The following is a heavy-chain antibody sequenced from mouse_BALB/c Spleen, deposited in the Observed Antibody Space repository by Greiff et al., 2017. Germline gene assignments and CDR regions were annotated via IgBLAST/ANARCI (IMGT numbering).Heavy chain of an antibody. CDR1: GFTFSSYA. D-gene: IGHD1-1*01. J-gene: IGHJ4*01. Sequence: EVMLVESGGGLVKPGGSLKLSCAASGFTFSSYAMSWVRQTPEKRLEWVASISSGGSNYYPDSVKGRFTISRDNARNILYLQMSSLRSEDTAMYCCANYYGSTYYAMDYWGQGTSVTVSS. CDR3: ANYYGSTYYAMDY. V-gene: IGHV5-6-5*01. CDR2: ISSGGSN.